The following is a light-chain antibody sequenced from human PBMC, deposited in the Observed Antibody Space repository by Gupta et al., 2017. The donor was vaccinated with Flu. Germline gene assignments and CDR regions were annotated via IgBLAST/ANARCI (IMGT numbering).Light chain of an antibody. V-gene: IGKV3-20*01. CDR1: QTISSNY. CDR3: QQYDRSRRT. Sequence: EIVLTQSPGTLSLSPGERATLSCRASQTISSNYLAWYQQKRGQAPRLLIHGASSRATGIPDRFSGSGSGTDFTLTISRLDPEDFAVYYCQQYDRSRRTFGQGTRVEIK. J-gene: IGKJ1*01. CDR2: GAS.